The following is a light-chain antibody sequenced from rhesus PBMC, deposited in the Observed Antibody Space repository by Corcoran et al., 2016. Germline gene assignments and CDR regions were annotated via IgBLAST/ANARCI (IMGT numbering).Light chain of an antibody. CDR2: GVS. CDR1: SSDIGGYNY. Sequence: QAALTQPRSVSGSPAQAVTISCTGTSSDIGGYNYVSWYQQHPGTAPKLMIYGVSRRPSGVSDRFSGAKSGNKASLTISGLQAEDEADYYCCSYAGTYTNIFGVGTRLTVL. J-gene: IGLJ1*01. V-gene: IGLV2-32*01. CDR3: CSYAGTYTNI.